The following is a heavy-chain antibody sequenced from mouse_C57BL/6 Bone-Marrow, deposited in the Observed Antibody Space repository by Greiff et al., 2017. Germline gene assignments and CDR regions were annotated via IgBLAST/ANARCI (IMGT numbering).Heavy chain of an antibody. CDR3: AREYYCFDYGFGAMDY. V-gene: IGHV1-85*01. CDR1: GYTFTSYD. CDR2: IYPGDGST. Sequence: QVQLQQSGAELVKPGASVKLSCKASGYTFTSYDINWVKQRPGQGLEWIGWIYPGDGSTKYNEKFKGKATLTVDKSSSTVYMEIHSLTSEDSAVYFCAREYYCFDYGFGAMDYWGQGTSVTVSS. J-gene: IGHJ4*01. D-gene: IGHD2-4*01.